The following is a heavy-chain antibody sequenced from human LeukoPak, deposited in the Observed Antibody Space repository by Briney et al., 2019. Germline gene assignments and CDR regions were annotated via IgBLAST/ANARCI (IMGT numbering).Heavy chain of an antibody. Sequence: SETLSLTCVVYGGSFSGYYWSWIRKPPGKGLDWIGEINHSGSTNYNPSLKSRVTISVDTSKNQFSLKLSSVTAADTAVYYCASTVLAAAGDLIDYWGQGTLVTVSS. CDR1: GGSFSGYY. CDR3: ASTVLAAAGDLIDY. J-gene: IGHJ4*02. V-gene: IGHV4-34*01. CDR2: INHSGST. D-gene: IGHD6-13*01.